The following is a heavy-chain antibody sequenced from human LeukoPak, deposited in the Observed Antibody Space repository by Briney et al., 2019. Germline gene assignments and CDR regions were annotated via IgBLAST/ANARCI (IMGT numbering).Heavy chain of an antibody. CDR2: IYSGGST. CDR1: GFTVSDNY. J-gene: IGHJ6*02. V-gene: IGHV3-53*01. Sequence: GGSLRLSCAASGFTVSDNYMSWVRQAPGKGLEWVSVIYSGGSTYYADSAEGRFIISGDESKNTLFLQMNNLRAEDTAVYYCARDLRRPAFYYYGMDVWGQGTTVIVSS. CDR3: ARDLRRPAFYYYGMDV.